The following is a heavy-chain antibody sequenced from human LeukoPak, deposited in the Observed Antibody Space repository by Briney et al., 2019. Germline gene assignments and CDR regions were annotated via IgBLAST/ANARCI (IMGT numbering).Heavy chain of an antibody. CDR1: VFTFSSYE. V-gene: IGHV3-48*03. CDR3: AREAVTGSPGYFQH. CDR2: ISSSDSTI. D-gene: IGHD6-19*01. Sequence: SGGSLRLSCGVSVFTFSSYEMNWVRQAPEKGLEWVSYISSSDSTIYYADSVKGRFTISRDNAKNSLYLQMNSLRAEDTAVYYCAREAVTGSPGYFQHWGQGTLVTVSS. J-gene: IGHJ1*01.